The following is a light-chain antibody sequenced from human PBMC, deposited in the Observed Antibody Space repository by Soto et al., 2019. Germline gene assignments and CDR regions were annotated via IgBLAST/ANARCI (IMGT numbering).Light chain of an antibody. Sequence: QSALTQPPSASGSPGQSVTISCTGTSSDVGGYNYVSWYQQHAGKGPKLMIYEVTKRPSGVPDRFSGSKSGNTASLTVSGLQAEDEADYYCSSYAGSNNFVFGTGTKLTVL. CDR2: EVT. CDR1: SSDVGGYNY. J-gene: IGLJ1*01. V-gene: IGLV2-8*01. CDR3: SSYAGSNNFV.